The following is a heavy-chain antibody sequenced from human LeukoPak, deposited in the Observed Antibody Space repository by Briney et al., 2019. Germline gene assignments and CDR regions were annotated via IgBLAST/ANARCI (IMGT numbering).Heavy chain of an antibody. Sequence: SQTLSLTCAISGDSVSSNSAAWNWIRQSPSRGLEWLGRTYYGSKWYNDYTIYAVSVKSRITINPDTSKNQVSLQLSSVTPEDTAVYYCAREVAGTLAFDYWGQGTLVTVSS. V-gene: IGHV6-1*01. CDR1: GDSVSSNSAA. J-gene: IGHJ4*02. CDR3: AREVAGTLAFDY. CDR2: TYYGSKWYN. D-gene: IGHD6-19*01.